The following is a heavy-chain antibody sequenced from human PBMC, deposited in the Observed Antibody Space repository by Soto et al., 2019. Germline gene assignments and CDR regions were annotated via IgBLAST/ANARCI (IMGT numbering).Heavy chain of an antibody. CDR3: ARGGSGTYHV. CDR1: DDSITGGGYY. CDR2: IYYRGST. V-gene: IGHV4-31*02. Sequence: SETLSLTCSVSDDSITGGGYYWSWIRQHPAKGLEWIGSIYYRGSTYYNPSLRSRGTISLDPSQARLSLRLTSLPAADTATYYCARGGSGTYHVWGQGTLVTVSS. J-gene: IGHJ4*02. D-gene: IGHD3-10*01.